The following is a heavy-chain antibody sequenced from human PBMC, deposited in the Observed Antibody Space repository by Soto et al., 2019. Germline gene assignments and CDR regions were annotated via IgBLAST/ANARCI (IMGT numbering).Heavy chain of an antibody. V-gene: IGHV3-21*06. CDR1: GFTFTRYS. CDR2: ISSTTNYI. J-gene: IGHJ4*02. CDR3: ARESEDLTSNFDY. Sequence: GGSLRLSCAASGFTFTRYSMNWVRQAPGKGLEWVSSISSTTNYIYYGDSMKGRFTISRDNAKNSLYLETNSLRAEDTAVYYCARESEDLTSNFDYWGQGTLVTVSS.